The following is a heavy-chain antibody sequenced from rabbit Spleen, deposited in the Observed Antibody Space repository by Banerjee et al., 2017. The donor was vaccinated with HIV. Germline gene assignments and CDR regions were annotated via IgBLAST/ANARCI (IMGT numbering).Heavy chain of an antibody. CDR2: IDPVFGST. CDR3: ARGYTYGSSSGYYNRALYYFNL. J-gene: IGHJ4*01. Sequence: QLKESGGGLVQPGGSLKLSCKASGFDFSTYYMNWVRQAPGKGLEWIGYIDPVFGSTYFASWVNGRFTFSSHNAQNTLYLQLNSLTAADTATYFCARGYTYGSSSGYYNRALYYFNLWGPGTLVTVS. CDR1: GFDFSTYY. D-gene: IGHD1-1*01. V-gene: IGHV1S7*01.